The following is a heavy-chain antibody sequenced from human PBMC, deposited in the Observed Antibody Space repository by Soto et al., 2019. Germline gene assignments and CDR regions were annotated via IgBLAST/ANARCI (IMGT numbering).Heavy chain of an antibody. CDR2: IYWDDDH. CDR1: GFSLSTSGVG. V-gene: IGHV2-5*02. CDR3: AREVYSSTYFDS. Sequence: QITLKESGPTLVRPTQTLTLTCSFSGFSLSTSGVGVGWIRQPPGKALEWLALIYWDDDHRYSPFLKTRLTITKDTSKNQVVLTMTKLDPADTATYYCAREVYSSTYFDSWGQGTLVTVS. D-gene: IGHD6-13*01. J-gene: IGHJ4*02.